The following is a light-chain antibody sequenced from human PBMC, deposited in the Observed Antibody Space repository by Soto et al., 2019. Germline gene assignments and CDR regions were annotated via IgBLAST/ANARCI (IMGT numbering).Light chain of an antibody. Sequence: DAVLTQSPLSLPVTLGQPASISCRSSQSLVYSDGNNYLEWFHQRPGQSPRRLIYKASNRDSGVPSRFRGSGSGTDFTLGIRRGEGEDFGVYYRTPGTGLPLTFGQGTKLEIK. V-gene: IGKV2-30*01. J-gene: IGKJ1*01. CDR3: TPGTGLPLT. CDR1: QSLVYSDGNNY. CDR2: KAS.